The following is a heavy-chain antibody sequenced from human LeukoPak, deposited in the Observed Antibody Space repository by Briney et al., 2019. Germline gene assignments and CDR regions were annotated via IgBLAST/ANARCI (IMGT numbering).Heavy chain of an antibody. CDR2: IYTSGST. CDR1: GGSISSYY. V-gene: IGHV4-4*07. D-gene: IGHD3-10*01. CDR3: ARSHYYGSGSYLLH. Sequence: SETLSLTCTVSGGSISSYYWSWIRQPAGKGLEWIGRIYTSGSTNYNPSLKSRVTMSVDTSKNQFSLKLSSVTAADTAVYYCARSHYYGSGSYLLHWGQGTLVTVSS. J-gene: IGHJ1*01.